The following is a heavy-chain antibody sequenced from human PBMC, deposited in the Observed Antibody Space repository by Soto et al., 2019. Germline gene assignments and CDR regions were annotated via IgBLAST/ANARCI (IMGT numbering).Heavy chain of an antibody. Sequence: QVQLQESGPGLVKPSQTLSLTCTVSGGSISSGGYYWSWIRQHPGKGLEWIGYIYYSGSTYYNPSLKSRITISVDTSKNQFSLKLSSVTAADTAVYYCAREWGMGGYAVDYWGQGTLVTVSS. CDR3: AREWGMGGYAVDY. CDR1: GGSISSGGYY. V-gene: IGHV4-31*03. D-gene: IGHD5-12*01. CDR2: IYYSGST. J-gene: IGHJ4*02.